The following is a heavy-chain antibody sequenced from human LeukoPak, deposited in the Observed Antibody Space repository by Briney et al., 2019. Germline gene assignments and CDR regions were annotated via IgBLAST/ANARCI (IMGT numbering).Heavy chain of an antibody. D-gene: IGHD6-6*01. CDR3: ARVRAGTKKDSSSLGY. V-gene: IGHV1-2*02. J-gene: IGHJ4*02. CDR1: GYTFTGYY. CDR2: INPNSGGT. Sequence: ASVKVSCKASGYTFTGYYMHWVRQAPGQGLEWMGWINPNSGGTNYAQKFQGRVTMTRDTSISTAYMELSRLRSDDTAVYYCARVRAGTKKDSSSLGYWGQGTLVTVSS.